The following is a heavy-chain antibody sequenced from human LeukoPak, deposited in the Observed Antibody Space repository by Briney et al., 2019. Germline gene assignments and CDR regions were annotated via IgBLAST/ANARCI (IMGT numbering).Heavy chain of an antibody. V-gene: IGHV3-23*01. CDR2: ISGSGGST. J-gene: IGHJ4*02. D-gene: IGHD5-18*01. CDR3: AKLLGYGYDFDY. Sequence: GGSLRLSCAASGFSFSSHWMSWVRQAPGKGLEWVSAISGSGGSTYYADSVKGRFTISRDNSKNTLYLQMNSLRAEDTAVYYCAKLLGYGYDFDYWGQGTLVTVSS. CDR1: GFSFSSHW.